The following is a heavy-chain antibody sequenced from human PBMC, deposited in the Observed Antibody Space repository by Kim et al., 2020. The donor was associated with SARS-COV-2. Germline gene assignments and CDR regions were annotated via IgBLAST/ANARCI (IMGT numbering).Heavy chain of an antibody. CDR3: VIEKTILSRHYNVMDV. CDR1: GFIFSDYY. Sequence: GGSLRLSCTSSGFIFSDYYMTWVRQAPGKGLECVAIISASGSDIHYADSVRGRFTVSRDNRKGSLYLQMSSLRPDDSAVYYCVIEKTILSRHYNVMDVWGQGTTVTVSS. CDR2: ISASGSDI. D-gene: IGHD3-10*01. V-gene: IGHV3-11*01. J-gene: IGHJ6*02.